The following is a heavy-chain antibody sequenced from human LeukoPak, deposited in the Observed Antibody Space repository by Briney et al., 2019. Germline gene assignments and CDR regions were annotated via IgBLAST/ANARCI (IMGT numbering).Heavy chain of an antibody. V-gene: IGHV4-39*01. CDR1: GGSISSSSYY. CDR2: IYYSGST. D-gene: IGHD6-19*01. CDR3: ARRIKAVRASDI. J-gene: IGHJ3*02. Sequence: SETLSLACTVSGGSISSSSYYWGWIRQPPGKGLKWIGSIYYSGSTYYNPSLKSRVTISVDTSKNQFSLKLSSVTAADTAVYYCARRIKAVRASDIWGQGTMVTVSS.